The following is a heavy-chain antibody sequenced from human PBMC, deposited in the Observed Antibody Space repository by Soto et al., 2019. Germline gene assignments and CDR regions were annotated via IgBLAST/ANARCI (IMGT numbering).Heavy chain of an antibody. Sequence: EVQLVESGGGLIQPGGSLRLSCAVSGFTVSNNYMSWVRQAPGKGLEGVSVIYSGGYTAYGDSVKGRFTISRDNSKNTLYPQRNGLGADATAVFSGAPRPGGGGYWGQGTLVTVSS. CDR1: GFTVSNNY. J-gene: IGHJ4*02. CDR3: APRPGGGGY. D-gene: IGHD6-6*01. CDR2: IYSGGYT. V-gene: IGHV3-53*01.